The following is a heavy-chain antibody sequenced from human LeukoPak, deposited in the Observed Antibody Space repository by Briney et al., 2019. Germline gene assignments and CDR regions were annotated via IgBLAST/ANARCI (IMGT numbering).Heavy chain of an antibody. CDR3: ARDRWNYYSGTYAFDP. CDR2: INAGNGNT. CDR1: GYTFTSYA. V-gene: IGHV1-3*01. D-gene: IGHD3-10*01. Sequence: ASVKVSCKASGYTFTSYAMHWVRQAPGQRLEWMGWINAGNGNTKYSQKFQGRVTITRDTSASTAYMELSSLRSEDTAVYYCARDRWNYYSGTYAFDPWGQGTLVTVSS. J-gene: IGHJ5*02.